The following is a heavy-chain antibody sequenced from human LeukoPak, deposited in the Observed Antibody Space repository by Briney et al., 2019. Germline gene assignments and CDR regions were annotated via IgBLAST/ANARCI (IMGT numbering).Heavy chain of an antibody. Sequence: PSETLSLTCSVSGGSISSCTYSWGWIRQPPGKGLEWIGSFSCSGSTYYNPSLKSRVTISVDTSKSQFSLYMDSVTAADTAVYYCARSWFSTGPADYWGQGTLVTVSS. CDR2: FSCSGST. V-gene: IGHV4-39*07. CDR3: ARSWFSTGPADY. J-gene: IGHJ4*02. CDR1: GGSISSCTYS. D-gene: IGHD6-13*01.